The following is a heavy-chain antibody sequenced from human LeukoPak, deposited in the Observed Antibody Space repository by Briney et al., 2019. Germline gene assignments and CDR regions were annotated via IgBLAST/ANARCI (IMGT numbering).Heavy chain of an antibody. CDR3: ARSTYYYDTSGPYYFDY. Sequence: GGSLRLSCAASGFTLTHAWMTWVRQAPGKGLEWVSYISSSGTTIYYADSVKGRFTISRDNAKNSLYLQMNSLRAEDTAVYYCARSTYYYDTSGPYYFDYWGQGTLVTVSS. V-gene: IGHV3-11*04. J-gene: IGHJ4*02. CDR1: GFTLTHAW. CDR2: ISSSGTTI. D-gene: IGHD3-22*01.